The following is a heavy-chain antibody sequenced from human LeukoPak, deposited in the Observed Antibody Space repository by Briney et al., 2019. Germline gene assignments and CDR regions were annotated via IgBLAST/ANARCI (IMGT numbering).Heavy chain of an antibody. CDR2: INDDGANT. V-gene: IGHV3-23*01. D-gene: IGHD1-14*01. J-gene: IGHJ4*02. Sequence: PEGSLRLSCAASGFTFRNYAMSWVRQVPGKGLQWVSAINDDGANTFNLDSVKGRFTISRDNSKNTLYLQMNSLRAEDTAVYYCAKDHRNSDYWGQGTLVTVSS. CDR3: AKDHRNSDY. CDR1: GFTFRNYA.